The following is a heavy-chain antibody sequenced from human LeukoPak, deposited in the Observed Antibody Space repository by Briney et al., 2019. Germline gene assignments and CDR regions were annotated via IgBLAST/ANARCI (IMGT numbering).Heavy chain of an antibody. CDR1: GFTFSSYA. CDR2: ISSSGGST. J-gene: IGHJ4*02. V-gene: IGHV3-64*04. CDR3: AKDVGGYYDSSGYYYFDY. Sequence: GGSLRLSCSASGFTFSSYAMHWVRQAPGKGLEYVSAISSSGGSTDYADSVKGRFTISRDNSKNTLYLQMNSLRAEDTAVYYCAKDVGGYYDSSGYYYFDYWGQGTLVTVSS. D-gene: IGHD3-22*01.